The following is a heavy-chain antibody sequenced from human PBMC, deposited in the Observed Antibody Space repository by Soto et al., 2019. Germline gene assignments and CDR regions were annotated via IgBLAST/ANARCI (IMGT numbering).Heavy chain of an antibody. CDR2: ISAHNGNT. D-gene: IGHD1-26*01. CDR3: AKVLSGTYFDDSDY. Sequence: GASVKVSCKASGYTFTSYGISWVRQAPGQGLEWMGWISAHNGNTNSAPKFRGRLTMTTDTSTSTAYMELRSLRSDDTAVYYCAKVLSGTYFDDSDYWGQGTLVTVSS. CDR1: GYTFTSYG. V-gene: IGHV1-18*01. J-gene: IGHJ4*02.